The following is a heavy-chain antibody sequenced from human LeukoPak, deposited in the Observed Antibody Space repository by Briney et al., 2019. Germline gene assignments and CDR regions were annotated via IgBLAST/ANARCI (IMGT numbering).Heavy chain of an antibody. CDR3: ARSAAYCSSTSCPIYFDY. V-gene: IGHV3-13*01. D-gene: IGHD2-2*01. CDR2: VGTAGDT. CDR1: GFTFSTYD. Sequence: GGSLRLSCAASGFTFSTYDMHWVRQGAGKGLEWVSAVGTAGDTYYSGSVKGRFTISRDNSKNTLYLQMNSLRAEDTAVYYCARSAAYCSSTSCPIYFDYWGQGTLVTVSS. J-gene: IGHJ4*02.